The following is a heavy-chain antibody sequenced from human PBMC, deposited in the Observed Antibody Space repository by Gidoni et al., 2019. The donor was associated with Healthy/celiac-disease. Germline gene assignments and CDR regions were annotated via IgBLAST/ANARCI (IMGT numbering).Heavy chain of an antibody. J-gene: IGHJ6*02. Sequence: QVQLVESDGGVVQPGRSLRLSCAASVFTFSSYAMHWVRQAPGKGLEWLAVISYDGSNKYYADSVKGRFTISRDNSKNTLYLQMNSLRAEYTAVYYCASSTTVTTYYYYGMDVWGQGTTVTVSS. CDR1: VFTFSSYA. V-gene: IGHV3-30*04. D-gene: IGHD4-17*01. CDR2: ISYDGSNK. CDR3: ASSTTVTTYYYYGMDV.